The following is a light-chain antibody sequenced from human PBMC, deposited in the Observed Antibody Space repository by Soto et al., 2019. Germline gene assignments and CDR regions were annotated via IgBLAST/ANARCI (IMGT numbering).Light chain of an antibody. V-gene: IGKV1-5*03. J-gene: IGKJ4*01. Sequence: DIQMTQSPSTLSASVEDTVTITCRASQTIGTWLAWYQQKPAKAPKLLIYKASTLESGVPSRFSGSGSGTEFTLTISSLQADDFAPYHCQQYNDLSTFGGGTKVEIK. CDR1: QTIGTW. CDR3: QQYNDLST. CDR2: KAS.